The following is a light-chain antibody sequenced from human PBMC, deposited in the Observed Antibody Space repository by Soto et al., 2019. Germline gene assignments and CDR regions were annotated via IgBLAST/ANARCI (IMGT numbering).Light chain of an antibody. CDR3: QQYHNWPIT. J-gene: IGKJ5*01. CDR2: GAS. CDR1: QSVSSS. V-gene: IGKV3D-15*01. Sequence: EIVLTQSPGTLSLSPGERATLSCRASQSVSSSRLAWYRQKPGQAPRLLIYGASSRATGIPARFSGSGSGTEFTLTISSLQSEDFAVYYCQQYHNWPITFGQGTRLEIK.